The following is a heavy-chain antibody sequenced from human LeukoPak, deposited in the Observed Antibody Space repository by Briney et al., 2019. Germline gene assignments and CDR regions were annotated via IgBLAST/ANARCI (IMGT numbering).Heavy chain of an antibody. D-gene: IGHD3-22*01. CDR2: INPSGGST. CDR3: ARDMRYESSGYAVDY. J-gene: IGHJ4*02. CDR1: GYTFSSYY. V-gene: IGHV1-46*01. Sequence: ASVKVSCKTSGYTFSSYYMHWVRQAPGQGLEWMGIINPSGGSTTYAQNFQGRVTMTRDPSTSTLYMDLSSLRSEDTAIYFCARDMRYESSGYAVDYWGQGTLVTVPS.